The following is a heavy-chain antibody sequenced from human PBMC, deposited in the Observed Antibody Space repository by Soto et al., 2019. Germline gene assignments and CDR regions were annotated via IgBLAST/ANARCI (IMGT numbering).Heavy chain of an antibody. CDR2: IYYSGST. V-gene: IGHV4-59*01. D-gene: IGHD3-22*01. CDR3: ARVWVDSSGYLWGINYFDY. CDR1: GGSISSYY. Sequence: SETLSLTCTVSGGSISSYYWSWIRQPPGKGLEWIGYIYYSGSTNYNPPLKSRVTISVDTSKNQFSLKLSSVTAADTAVYYCARVWVDSSGYLWGINYFDYWGQGTLVTVSS. J-gene: IGHJ4*02.